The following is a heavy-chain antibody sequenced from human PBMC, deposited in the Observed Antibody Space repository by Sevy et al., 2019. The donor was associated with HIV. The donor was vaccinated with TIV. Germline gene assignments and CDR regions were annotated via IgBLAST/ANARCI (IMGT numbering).Heavy chain of an antibody. V-gene: IGHV1-69*06. Sequence: ASVKVSCKASGGTFSSYAISWVRQAPGQGLEWMGGIIPIFGTANYAQKFQGRVTITADKSTSTAYMELSSLRSEDTAVYYCASMTTVTTTGHDYYYYYMDVWGKGTTVTVSS. J-gene: IGHJ6*03. D-gene: IGHD4-4*01. CDR2: IIPIFGTA. CDR1: GGTFSSYA. CDR3: ASMTTVTTTGHDYYYYYMDV.